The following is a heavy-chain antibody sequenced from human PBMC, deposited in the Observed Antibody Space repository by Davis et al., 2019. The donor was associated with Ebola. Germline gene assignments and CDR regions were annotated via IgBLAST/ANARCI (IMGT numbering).Heavy chain of an antibody. CDR3: AGGGKSVTFGGVIVSLVY. V-gene: IGHV1-69*04. CDR1: GGTFSSYA. CDR2: IIPILGIA. D-gene: IGHD3-16*02. J-gene: IGHJ4*02. Sequence: SVKVSCKASGGTFSSYAISWVRQAPGQGLEWMGRIIPILGIANYAQKFQGRVTITADESTSTAYMELSSLRSEDTAVYYCAGGGKSVTFGGVIVSLVYWGQGTLVTVSS.